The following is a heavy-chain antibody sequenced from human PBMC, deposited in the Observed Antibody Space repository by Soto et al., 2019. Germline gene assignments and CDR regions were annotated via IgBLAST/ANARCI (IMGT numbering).Heavy chain of an antibody. J-gene: IGHJ3*02. CDR1: GYTFTSYA. CDR3: ASDYSSGYHYGDAFDI. D-gene: IGHD3-22*01. V-gene: IGHV1-3*04. Sequence: ASVKVSCKASGYTFTSYAMHWVRQAPGQRLEWMGWINTGNGNTKYSQKFQGRVTITRDTSASTAYMELSSLRSEDTAVYYCASDYSSGYHYGDAFDIWGQGTMVTVSS. CDR2: INTGNGNT.